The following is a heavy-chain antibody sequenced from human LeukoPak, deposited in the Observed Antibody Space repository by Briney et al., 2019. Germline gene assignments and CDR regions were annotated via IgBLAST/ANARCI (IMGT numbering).Heavy chain of an antibody. Sequence: SETLSLTCTVSGGSISTYYWSWIRQPPGEGLEWIGSIYYSGTTHSNPSLKSRATISVDTSKNHLSLKVNSVTAADTAVYYCARGASGTLYDAFDIWGRGTMVTVSS. V-gene: IGHV4-59*01. CDR2: IYYSGTT. CDR1: GGSISTYY. CDR3: ARGASGTLYDAFDI. J-gene: IGHJ3*02. D-gene: IGHD1-26*01.